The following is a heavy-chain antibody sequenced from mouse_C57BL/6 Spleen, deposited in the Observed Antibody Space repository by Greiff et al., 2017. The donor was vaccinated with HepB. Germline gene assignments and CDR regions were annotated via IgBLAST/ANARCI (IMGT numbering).Heavy chain of an antibody. CDR2: INPSSGYT. CDR1: GYTFTSYW. D-gene: IGHD2-13*01. Sequence: VQLQQSGAELAKPGASVKLSCKASGYTFTSYWMHWVKQRPGQGLEWIGYINPSSGYTKYNQKFKDKATLTADKSSSTAYMQLSSLTYEDSAVYYCASSHGDSDYAMDYWGQGTSVTVAS. J-gene: IGHJ4*01. CDR3: ASSHGDSDYAMDY. V-gene: IGHV1-7*01.